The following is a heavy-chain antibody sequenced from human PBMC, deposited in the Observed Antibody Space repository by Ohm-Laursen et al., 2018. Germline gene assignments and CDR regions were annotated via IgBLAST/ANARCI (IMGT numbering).Heavy chain of an antibody. CDR3: ARDGSGWSRDV. CDR2: ISFTSDP. Sequence: SLRLSCSASGFTFSSYEMNWVRQAPGKGLEWVSTISFTSDPYYAESLRGRFTVSRDNTRNSVYLQMNSLRDEDTGVYYCARDGSGWSRDVWGQGTTVIVSS. CDR1: GFTFSSYE. D-gene: IGHD6-13*01. J-gene: IGHJ6*02. V-gene: IGHV3-48*03.